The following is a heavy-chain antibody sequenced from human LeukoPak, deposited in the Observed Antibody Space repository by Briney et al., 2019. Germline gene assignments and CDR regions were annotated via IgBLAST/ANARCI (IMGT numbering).Heavy chain of an antibody. CDR2: ISGSGANT. V-gene: IGHV3-23*01. CDR1: GFTFKNYG. J-gene: IGHJ4*02. Sequence: GGSLRLSCSASGFTFKNYGLSWVRQPPGKGLEWVSAISGSGANTSYADSVKGRFFFSRDNSKNTIFLQMNSLTVEDTAVYFCAKEAYYDLWSGHYKGGLDSWGPGAPVTVSS. CDR3: AKEAYYDLWSGHYKGGLDS. D-gene: IGHD3-3*01.